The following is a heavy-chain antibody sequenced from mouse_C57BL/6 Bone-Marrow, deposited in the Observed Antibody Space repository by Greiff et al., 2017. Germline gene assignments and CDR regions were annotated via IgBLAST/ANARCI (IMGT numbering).Heavy chain of an antibody. D-gene: IGHD2-3*01. CDR3: FDV. J-gene: IGHJ1*03. V-gene: IGHV1-63*01. CDR1: GYTFTSYW. Sequence: VQLQQSGAELVRPGTSVKMSCKASGYTFTSYWMGWAKQRPGHGLEWIGDIYPGGGYTNYNEKFKGKATLTADKSSSTSEDAAIYDCARRNDSYGYFDVWGTGTTVTVSS. CDR2: IYPGGGYT.